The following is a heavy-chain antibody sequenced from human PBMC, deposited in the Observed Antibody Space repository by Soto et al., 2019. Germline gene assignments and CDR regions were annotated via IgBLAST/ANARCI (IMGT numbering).Heavy chain of an antibody. CDR2: IYYSGST. CDR1: GGSISSYY. D-gene: IGHD1-20*01. V-gene: IGHV4-59*01. Sequence: SETLSLTCTVSGGSISSYYWSWIRQPPGKGLEWIGYIYYSGSTNYNPSLKSRVTISVDTSKNQFSLKLSSVTAADTAVYYCAGITGTSLTKNRYYYYMDVWGKGTTVTVSS. CDR3: AGITGTSLTKNRYYYYMDV. J-gene: IGHJ6*03.